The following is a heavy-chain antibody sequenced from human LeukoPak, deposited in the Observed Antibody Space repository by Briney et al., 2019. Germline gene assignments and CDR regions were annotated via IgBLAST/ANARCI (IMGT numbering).Heavy chain of an antibody. V-gene: IGHV3-21*01. Sequence: GGSLRLSCAASGSTFSSYSMNWVRQAPGKGLEWVSSISSSSSYISYADSVKGRFTISRDNSKNTLYLQMNNLRAEDTAVYYCAKTQGITMIRGVIIENYYYYYMDVWGKGTTVTISS. CDR1: GSTFSSYS. J-gene: IGHJ6*03. D-gene: IGHD3-10*01. CDR3: AKTQGITMIRGVIIENYYYYYMDV. CDR2: ISSSSSYI.